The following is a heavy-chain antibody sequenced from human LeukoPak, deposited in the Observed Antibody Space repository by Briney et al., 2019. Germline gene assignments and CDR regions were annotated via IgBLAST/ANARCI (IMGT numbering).Heavy chain of an antibody. D-gene: IGHD3-10*01. J-gene: IGHJ4*02. CDR2: IRPSGDIR. CDR3: AKDDAWLRFGE. Sequence: GGSLRLSCAASGFTFSNYWMHWVRQAPGKGLEWVSGIRPSGDIRYYADSVKGRFTISRDNSKNTLYLEVISLTAEDTAVYYCAKDDAWLRFGEWSQGTLVTVSS. CDR1: GFTFSNYW. V-gene: IGHV3-23*01.